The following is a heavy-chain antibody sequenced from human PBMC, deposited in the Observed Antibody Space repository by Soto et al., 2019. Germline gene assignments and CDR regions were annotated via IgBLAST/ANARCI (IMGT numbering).Heavy chain of an antibody. CDR2: INHSGST. CDR3: ARGRGYDY. J-gene: IGHJ4*02. Sequence: QVQLQQWGAGLLKPSETLSLTCAVYGGSFSGYYWSWIRQPPGKGLEWIGEINHSGSTNYNPSLKSRVTISVDTSKNQFSLKLCSVTAADTAVYYCARGRGYDYWGQGTLVTVSS. V-gene: IGHV4-34*01. CDR1: GGSFSGYY. D-gene: IGHD2-15*01.